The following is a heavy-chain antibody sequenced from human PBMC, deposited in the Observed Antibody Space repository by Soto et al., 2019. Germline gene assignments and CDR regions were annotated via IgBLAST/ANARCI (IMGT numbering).Heavy chain of an antibody. CDR1: GYSFTSYW. V-gene: IGHV5-10-1*01. D-gene: IGHD2-2*01. CDR2: IDPSDSYT. J-gene: IGHJ4*02. Sequence: GESLKISCKGSGYSFTSYWISWVRQMPGKGLEWMGRIDPSDSYTNYSPSFQGHVTISADKSISTAYLQWSSLKASDTAMYYCARHYPGSSTSSVYWGQGTLVTVSS. CDR3: ARHYPGSSTSSVY.